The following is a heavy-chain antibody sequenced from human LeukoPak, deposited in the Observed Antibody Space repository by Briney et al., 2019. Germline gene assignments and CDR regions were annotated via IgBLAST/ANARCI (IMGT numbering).Heavy chain of an antibody. Sequence: GGSLRLSCAASGFTFSSYWMHWVRQAPGKGLEWVSSISSSSSCIYYADSVKGRFTISRDNAKNSLYLQMNSLRAEDTAVYYCARDGYNDDAFDIWGQGTMVTVSS. J-gene: IGHJ3*02. CDR3: ARDGYNDDAFDI. CDR1: GFTFSSYW. V-gene: IGHV3-21*01. CDR2: ISSSSSCI. D-gene: IGHD5-12*01.